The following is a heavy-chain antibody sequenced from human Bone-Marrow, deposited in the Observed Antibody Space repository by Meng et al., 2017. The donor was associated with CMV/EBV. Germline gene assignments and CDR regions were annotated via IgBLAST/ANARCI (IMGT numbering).Heavy chain of an antibody. Sequence: ASVKVSCKASGYTFSSYGVTWMRQAPGQGLEWMGWINPNSGGTNYAQKFQGRVTMTRDTSISTAYMELSRLRSDDTAVYYCARGTAMAYGMDVWGQGTTVTVSS. D-gene: IGHD5-18*01. V-gene: IGHV1-2*02. CDR1: GYTFSSYG. CDR3: ARGTAMAYGMDV. CDR2: INPNSGGT. J-gene: IGHJ6*02.